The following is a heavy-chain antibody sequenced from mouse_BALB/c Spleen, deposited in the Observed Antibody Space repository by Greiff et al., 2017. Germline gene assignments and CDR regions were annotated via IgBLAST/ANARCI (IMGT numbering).Heavy chain of an antibody. J-gene: IGHJ3*01. CDR3: ARAYYGNYEFAY. V-gene: IGHV5-6-2*01. D-gene: IGHD2-10*01. CDR1: GFTFSSYY. Sequence: DVKLVESGGGLVKLGGSLKLSCAASGFTFSSYYMSWVRQTPEKRLELVAAINSNGGSTYYPDTVKGRFTISRDNAKNTLYLQMSSLKSEDTALFYCARAYYGNYEFAYWGQGTLVTVSA. CDR2: INSNGGST.